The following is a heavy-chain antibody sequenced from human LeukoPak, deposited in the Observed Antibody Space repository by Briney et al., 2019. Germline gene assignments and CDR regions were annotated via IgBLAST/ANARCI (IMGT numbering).Heavy chain of an antibody. J-gene: IGHJ5*02. D-gene: IGHD6-19*01. Sequence: ASVKVSCKASGYNFTDYYVHWVRQAPGLGLEWMGIVNPLRGITIYAQKFQGRVTMTSDTSTNTVYMELSSLISEDTAVYYCTRTIGYRPVAGLKEKWFDPWGLGTLVTVSS. V-gene: IGHV1-46*01. CDR2: VNPLRGIT. CDR1: GYNFTDYY. CDR3: TRTIGYRPVAGLKEKWFDP.